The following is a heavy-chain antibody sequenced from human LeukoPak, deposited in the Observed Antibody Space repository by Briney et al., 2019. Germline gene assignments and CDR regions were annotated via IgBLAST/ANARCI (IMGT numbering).Heavy chain of an antibody. D-gene: IGHD2-2*01. Sequence: SETLSLTCTVSGGSISSYYWSWLRQPPGKGLEWIGYIYYSGSTNYNPSLKSRVAISVDTSKNQFSLKLNSVTAADTAVYYCARGYCSSTICFQYFHHWGQGTLVTVSS. V-gene: IGHV4-59*01. CDR2: IYYSGST. CDR1: GGSISSYY. J-gene: IGHJ1*01. CDR3: ARGYCSSTICFQYFHH.